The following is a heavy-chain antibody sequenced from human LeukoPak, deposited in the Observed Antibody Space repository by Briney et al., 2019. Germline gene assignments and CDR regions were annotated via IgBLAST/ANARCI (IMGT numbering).Heavy chain of an antibody. Sequence: GGSLRLSCEASGFTFETFTMHWVRQAPGKGLEWVAGISYNSATFDYAGSVKGRFTISRSNAKKSLYLQMSSLRPEDTALYYCAKPYCSGESCYSGGFDAFDIWGQGTLVTVSS. D-gene: IGHD2-15*01. CDR2: ISYNSATF. J-gene: IGHJ3*02. CDR1: GFTFETFT. V-gene: IGHV3-9*01. CDR3: AKPYCSGESCYSGGFDAFDI.